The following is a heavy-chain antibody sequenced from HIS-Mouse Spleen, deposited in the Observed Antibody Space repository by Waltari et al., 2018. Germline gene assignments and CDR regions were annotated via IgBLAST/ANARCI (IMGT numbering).Heavy chain of an antibody. Sequence: QLQLQESGPGLVKPSETLSLTCTVSGGPIRSSSYSWGWIRQPPGKGLEWIGSSYYSGSTYYNPSLKSRVTISVDTSKNQFSLKLSSVTAADTAVYYCAREIPYSSSWYDWYFDLWGRGTLVTVSS. J-gene: IGHJ2*01. D-gene: IGHD6-13*01. CDR3: AREIPYSSSWYDWYFDL. CDR1: GGPIRSSSYS. V-gene: IGHV4-39*07. CDR2: SYYSGST.